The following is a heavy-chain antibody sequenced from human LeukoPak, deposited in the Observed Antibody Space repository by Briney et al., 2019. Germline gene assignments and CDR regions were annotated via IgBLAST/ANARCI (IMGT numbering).Heavy chain of an antibody. CDR3: AKGERVYYDSSGYYTSPFDY. J-gene: IGHJ4*02. CDR2: ISYDGSNK. Sequence: GGSLRLSCAASGFTFSSYGMHWVRQAPGKGLEWVAVISYDGSNKYYADSVKSRFTISRDNSKNTLYLQMNSLRAEDTAVYYCAKGERVYYDSSGYYTSPFDYWGQGTLVTVSS. CDR1: GFTFSSYG. D-gene: IGHD3-22*01. V-gene: IGHV3-30*18.